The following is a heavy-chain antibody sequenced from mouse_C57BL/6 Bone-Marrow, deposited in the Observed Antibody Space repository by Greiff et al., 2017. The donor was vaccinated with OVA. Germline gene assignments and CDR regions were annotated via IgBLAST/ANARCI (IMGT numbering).Heavy chain of an antibody. CDR2: IYPRSGNT. V-gene: IGHV1-81*01. J-gene: IGHJ2*01. Sequence: LVESGAELARPGASVKLSCKASGYTFTSYGISWVKQRPGQGLEWIGEIYPRSGNTYYNEKFKGKATLTADKSSSTAYMQLRSLPSEDSAVYCGAREDDWGKGTTLTVSS. CDR3: AREDD. CDR1: GYTFTSYG.